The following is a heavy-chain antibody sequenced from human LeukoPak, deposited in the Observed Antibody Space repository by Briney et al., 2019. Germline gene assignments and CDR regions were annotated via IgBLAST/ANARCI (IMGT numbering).Heavy chain of an antibody. J-gene: IGHJ4*02. CDR2: INHSGST. D-gene: IGHD1-7*01. Sequence: SETLSLTCAVYGGSFSGYYWSWIRQPPGKGLEWIGEINHSGSTNYNPSLKSRVTISVDTSKNQLSLKLSSVTAADTAVYYCARASYNWNYYRKTGFDYWGQGTLVTVSS. CDR3: ARASYNWNYYRKTGFDY. V-gene: IGHV4-34*01. CDR1: GGSFSGYY.